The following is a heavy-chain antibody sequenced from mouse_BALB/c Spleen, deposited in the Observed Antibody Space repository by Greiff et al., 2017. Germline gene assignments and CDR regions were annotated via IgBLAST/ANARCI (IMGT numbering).Heavy chain of an antibody. V-gene: IGHV1-80*01. CDR3: ARGGYYGYLYYFDY. CDR1: GYAFSSYW. D-gene: IGHD2-2*01. CDR2: IYPGDGDT. Sequence: QVQLQQPGAELVRPGASVKISCKASGYAFSSYWMNWVKQRPGQGLEWIGQIYPGDGDTNYNGKFKGKATLTADKSSSTAYMQLSSLTSEDSAVYFCARGGYYGYLYYFDYWGQGTTLTVSS. J-gene: IGHJ2*01.